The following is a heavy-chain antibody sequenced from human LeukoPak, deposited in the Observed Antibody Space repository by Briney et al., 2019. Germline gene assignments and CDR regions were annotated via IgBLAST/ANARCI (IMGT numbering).Heavy chain of an antibody. CDR2: IYPGDSDT. D-gene: IGHD3-16*02. J-gene: IGHJ3*02. CDR1: GYSFTSYW. Sequence: GGSLKISCKGSGYSFTSYWIGWVRQMPGKGLEWMGIIYPGDSDTRYSPSFQGQVTISADKSISTAYLQWSSLKASDTAMYYCGMPRGGGLSSPGAFDIWGQGTMVTVSS. V-gene: IGHV5-51*01. CDR3: GMPRGGGLSSPGAFDI.